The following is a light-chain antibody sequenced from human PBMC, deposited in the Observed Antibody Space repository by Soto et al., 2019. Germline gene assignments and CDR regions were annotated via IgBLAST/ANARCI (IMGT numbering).Light chain of an antibody. CDR3: SSYTSSTLYV. J-gene: IGLJ1*01. CDR1: SSDVGGYNY. Sequence: SVLTQPASVSGSPGQAITISFTGNSSDVGGYNYVSWYQQHPGKAPKLMIYDASNRPSGVSNRFSGSKSGNTASLTISGLQAEDEADYYCSSYTSSTLYVFGTGTKVTVL. V-gene: IGLV2-14*01. CDR2: DAS.